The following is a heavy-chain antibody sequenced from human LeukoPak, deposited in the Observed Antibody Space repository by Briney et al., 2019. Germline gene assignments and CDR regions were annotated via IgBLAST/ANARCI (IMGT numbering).Heavy chain of an antibody. CDR2: IYNSGLS. J-gene: IGHJ4*02. CDR1: GGSVSSGSHY. V-gene: IGHV4-61*01. D-gene: IGHD2-15*01. CDR3: ARIESCSGGSCSYMAFDY. Sequence: SETLSLTCTVSGGSVSSGSHYWSWVRQPPGRGLEWIGYIYNSGLSNYSPSLKSRVTISKDTSKNQFSLKVSSVTAADTAVYYCARIESCSGGSCSYMAFDYWGQGTLVTVSS.